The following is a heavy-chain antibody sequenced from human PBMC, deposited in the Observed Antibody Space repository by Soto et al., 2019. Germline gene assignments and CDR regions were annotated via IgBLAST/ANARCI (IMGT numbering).Heavy chain of an antibody. CDR1: GYTFTGYY. Sequence: ASVKVSCKASGYTFTGYYMHWVRQAPGQGLEWMGWINPNSGGTNYAQKFQGWVTMTRDTSISTAYMELSRLRSDDTAVYYCARGFVVVPAANTDAFDIWGQGTMVTVSS. V-gene: IGHV1-2*04. CDR3: ARGFVVVPAANTDAFDI. CDR2: INPNSGGT. J-gene: IGHJ3*02. D-gene: IGHD2-2*01.